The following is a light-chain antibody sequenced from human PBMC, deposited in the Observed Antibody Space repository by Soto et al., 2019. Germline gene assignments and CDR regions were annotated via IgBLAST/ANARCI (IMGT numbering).Light chain of an antibody. Sequence: EIVLTQSPGTLSLSPGERATLSCRASQSVSSSYLAWYQQKPGQAPRLLIYGASNRATGIPDRFSGRGSGTDFTLTISSLQPEDFATYYCQQTYSSPQWTFGQGTKVDIK. CDR1: QSVSSSY. V-gene: IGKV3-20*01. CDR2: GAS. J-gene: IGKJ1*01. CDR3: QQTYSSPQWT.